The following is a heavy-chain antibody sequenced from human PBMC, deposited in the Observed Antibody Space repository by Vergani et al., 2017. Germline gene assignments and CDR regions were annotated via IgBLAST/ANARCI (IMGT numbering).Heavy chain of an antibody. J-gene: IGHJ6*02. D-gene: IGHD2-21*02. V-gene: IGHV4-39*01. CDR3: ARHLAYCGGDCYPYYYGMDV. CDR1: GGSISSSSYY. Sequence: QLQLQESGPGLVKPSETLSLTCTVSGGSISSSSYYWGWLRPPPGNGLEWIGRIYYSGSTYYNPSLKSRVTISVDTSKNQFSLKLSSVTAADTAVYYCARHLAYCGGDCYPYYYGMDVWGQGTTVTVSS. CDR2: IYYSGST.